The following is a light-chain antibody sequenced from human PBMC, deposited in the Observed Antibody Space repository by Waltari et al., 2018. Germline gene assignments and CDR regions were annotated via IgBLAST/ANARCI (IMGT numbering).Light chain of an antibody. CDR1: QSVSSNY. Sequence: EIVLTQSPGTLSLSPGERATLSCRASQSVSSNYLAWFQQKPGQAPRLRIYGASSRATGIPDRFSGSGSGTDFTLTISRLEPEDFAVYYCQEYDDSPPWTFGQGTKVEIK. CDR2: GAS. CDR3: QEYDDSPPWT. J-gene: IGKJ1*01. V-gene: IGKV3-20*01.